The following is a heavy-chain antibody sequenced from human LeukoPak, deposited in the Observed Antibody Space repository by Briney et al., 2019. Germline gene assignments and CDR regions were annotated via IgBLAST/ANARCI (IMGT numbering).Heavy chain of an antibody. CDR1: GASIASGGNF. V-gene: IGHV4-31*03. Sequence: SETLSLTCTVSGASIASGGNFWTWIRHHPGAGLEWIGYISHSGSPYYNPSLKSRVIISLDTSKNQFSLQLTSVTAADTAVYYCARYYCLGSYCPGFDCWGRGTLVTVSS. CDR2: ISHSGSP. D-gene: IGHD2-15*01. J-gene: IGHJ4*02. CDR3: ARYYCLGSYCPGFDC.